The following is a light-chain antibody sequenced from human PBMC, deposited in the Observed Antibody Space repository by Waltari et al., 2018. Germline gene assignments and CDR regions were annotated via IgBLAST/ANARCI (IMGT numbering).Light chain of an antibody. J-gene: IGKJ1*01. CDR1: QNINTW. Sequence: DIQMTQSPSTLSASVGARVPITCRASQNINTWLAWHQQKPGKAPKLLIYKASSLESGVPSRFSGSGSGREFTLTISSLQPDDFATYYCLQYNGEPRTFGQGTKVEVK. CDR2: KAS. V-gene: IGKV1-5*03. CDR3: LQYNGEPRT.